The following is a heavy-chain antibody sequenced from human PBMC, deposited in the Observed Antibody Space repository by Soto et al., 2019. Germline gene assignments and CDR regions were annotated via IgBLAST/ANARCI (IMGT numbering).Heavy chain of an antibody. J-gene: IGHJ3*02. CDR3: AAGIGAPVAFDI. CDR1: EYSFTSYW. CDR2: IYPGDSDT. Sequence: GESLKISCKGSEYSFTSYWIGWVRQMPGKGLEWMGIIYPGDSDTRYSPSFQGQVTISADMSTSTAYMELSSLRSEDTAVYYCAAGIGAPVAFDIWGQGTMVTVSS. D-gene: IGHD4-17*01. V-gene: IGHV5-51*01.